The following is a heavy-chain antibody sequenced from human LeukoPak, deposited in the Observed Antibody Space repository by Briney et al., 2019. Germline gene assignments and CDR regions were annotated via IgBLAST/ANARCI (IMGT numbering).Heavy chain of an antibody. CDR1: GGTFSSYA. D-gene: IGHD6-19*01. J-gene: IGHJ4*02. V-gene: IGHV1-69*04. Sequence: SVKVSCKASGGTFSSYAISWVRQAPGQGLEWMGRIIPILGIANYAQKLQGRVTMTTDTSTSTAYMELRSLRSDDTAVYYCARGGSAYSSFDYWGQGTLVTVSS. CDR3: ARGGSAYSSFDY. CDR2: IIPILGIA.